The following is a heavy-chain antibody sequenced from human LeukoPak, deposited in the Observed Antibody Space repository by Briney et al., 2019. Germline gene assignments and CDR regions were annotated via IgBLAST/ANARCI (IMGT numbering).Heavy chain of an antibody. V-gene: IGHV3-74*01. CDR1: GFIFSSYW. CDR2: INPDGTTT. D-gene: IGHD4-17*01. CDR3: VRIATVTTPDY. Sequence: GGSLTLSCVASGFIFSSYWMHWVRQPLGRGLVWVSRINPDGTTTNYADSVKGRFTISRDNAKNTLYLQMNSLTVEDTALYYCVRIATVTTPDYWGQGTLVTVSS. J-gene: IGHJ4*02.